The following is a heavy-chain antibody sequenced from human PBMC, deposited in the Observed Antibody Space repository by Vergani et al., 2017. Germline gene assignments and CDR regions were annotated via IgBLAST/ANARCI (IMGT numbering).Heavy chain of an antibody. CDR1: GFTFDDYA. CDR3: ARPSAPGDYDALDI. Sequence: EVQLVESGGGLVQPGRSLRLSCAASGFTFDDYAMPWVRQAPGKGLEWVSGISWNSGSIGYADSVKGRFTISRDNAKNSLYLQMNSLRAEDTAVYHCARPSAPGDYDALDIWGQGTMVTVSS. D-gene: IGHD4-17*01. J-gene: IGHJ3*02. V-gene: IGHV3-9*01. CDR2: ISWNSGSI.